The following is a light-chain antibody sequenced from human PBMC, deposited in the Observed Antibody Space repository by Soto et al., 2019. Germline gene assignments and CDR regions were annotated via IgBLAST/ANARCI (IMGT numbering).Light chain of an antibody. CDR3: MQALQSPRT. CDR1: QSLLHSSGYNY. CDR2: LGS. J-gene: IGKJ1*01. Sequence: DIVMTQSPLSLPVTPGEPASISCRSSQSLLHSSGYNYLDWYLQKPGQSPQLLIYLGSNRSSGVPDRFSGSGSGKDVTLKISRVEAEDVGVYYCMQALQSPRTFGQGTKVEIK. V-gene: IGKV2-28*01.